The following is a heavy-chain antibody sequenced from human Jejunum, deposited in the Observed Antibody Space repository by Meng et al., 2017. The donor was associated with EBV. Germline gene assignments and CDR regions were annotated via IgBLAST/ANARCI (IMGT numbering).Heavy chain of an antibody. CDR1: GGSFSDYS. CDR2: INRSGSS. J-gene: IGHJ4*02. CDR3: ARGGLVCPGPSGGDCHTFYFEY. D-gene: IGHD2-21*02. Sequence: QVQLQQWGAGLLTPSETLSLPCAVYGGSFSDYSWTWIRQSPDKGLEWIGEINRSGSSSYNPSLKSRVTMSVDPSKNHFSLRLSSVSAADTAVYYCARGGLVCPGPSGGDCHTFYFEYWGQGNLVTVSS. V-gene: IGHV4-34*01.